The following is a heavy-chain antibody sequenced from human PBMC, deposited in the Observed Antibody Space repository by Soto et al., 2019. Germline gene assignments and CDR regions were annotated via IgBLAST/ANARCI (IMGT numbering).Heavy chain of an antibody. CDR3: AIPRLGATILSGFDS. D-gene: IGHD5-12*01. Sequence: SETLSLTCTVSGGSISGSTYYWAWIRQPPGKGPEWIGSIYYSGSAYDNPALKSRVTISVDTSKNQFSLKLTSVTAADTAVYFCAIPRLGATILSGFDSWGQGILVTVSS. J-gene: IGHJ4*02. CDR1: GGSISGSTYY. CDR2: IYYSGSA. V-gene: IGHV4-39*01.